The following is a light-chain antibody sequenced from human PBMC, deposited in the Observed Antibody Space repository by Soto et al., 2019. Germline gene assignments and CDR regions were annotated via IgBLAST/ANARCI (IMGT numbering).Light chain of an antibody. CDR2: RAS. J-gene: IGKJ1*01. CDR3: QQYQTWT. Sequence: DIQMTQYPFTLSASVGDRVTITCRASQSISRWLAWYQQKPGKAPKLLIYRASSLESGVPSRFSGSGSGTEFTLTISGLQSDDSATYYCQQYQTWTFGQGTKVEIK. CDR1: QSISRW. V-gene: IGKV1-5*03.